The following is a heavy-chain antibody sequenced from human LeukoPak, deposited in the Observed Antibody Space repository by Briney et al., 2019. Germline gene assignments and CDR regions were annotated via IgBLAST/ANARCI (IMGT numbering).Heavy chain of an antibody. D-gene: IGHD6-13*01. CDR1: RFTFDDYA. CDR2: ISWNSGSI. CDR3: ARDEGIAAAGSIDC. V-gene: IGHV3-9*01. J-gene: IGHJ4*02. Sequence: GRSLRLSCAASRFTFDDYAMHWVRQAPGKGLEGVSGISWNSGSIGYADSVRGRFTISRDNAKNSLYLQMNSLRAEDTALYYCARDEGIAAAGSIDCWGQGTLVTVSS.